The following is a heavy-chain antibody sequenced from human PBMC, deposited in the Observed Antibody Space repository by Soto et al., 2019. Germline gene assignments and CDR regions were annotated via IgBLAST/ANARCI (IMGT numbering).Heavy chain of an antibody. CDR1: GYSFTSYW. V-gene: IGHV5-51*01. CDR3: ARGRAGYGSGIYYNAYYYYGLDV. J-gene: IGHJ6*02. CDR2: IYPGDSDT. D-gene: IGHD3-10*01. Sequence: GESLKISCKGSGYSFTSYWIGWVRQMPGKGLEWMGIIYPGDSDTRYSPSFQGQVTISADKSISTAYLQWSSLKASDTAMYYCARGRAGYGSGIYYNAYYYYGLDVWGQGTTVTVSS.